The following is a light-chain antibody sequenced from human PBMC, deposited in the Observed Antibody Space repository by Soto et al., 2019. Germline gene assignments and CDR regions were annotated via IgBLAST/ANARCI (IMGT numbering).Light chain of an antibody. V-gene: IGKV3D-20*02. CDR2: GAS. CDR1: QSVSSSY. J-gene: IGKJ4*01. CDR3: QQRSNWPPPLT. Sequence: ETVLTQSPGTLSLSPGERATLSCRASQSVSSSYLAWYQQKPGQAPRLLIYGASSRATGIPDRFSGSGSGTDFTLTISSLEPEDLAVYYCQQRSNWPPPLTFGGGTKVDI.